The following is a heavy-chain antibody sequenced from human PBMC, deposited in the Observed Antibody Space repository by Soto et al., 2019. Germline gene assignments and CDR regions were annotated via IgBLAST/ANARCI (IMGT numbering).Heavy chain of an antibody. D-gene: IGHD3-22*01. Sequence: GASVKVSCKASGGTFSSYAISWVRQAPGQGLEWMGGIIPIFGTANYAQKFQGRVTITADESTSTAHMELSSMRSEDTAVYYCASLGSSGYPYYFDYWGQGTLVTSPQ. CDR1: GGTFSSYA. V-gene: IGHV1-69*13. CDR3: ASLGSSGYPYYFDY. J-gene: IGHJ4*02. CDR2: IIPIFGTA.